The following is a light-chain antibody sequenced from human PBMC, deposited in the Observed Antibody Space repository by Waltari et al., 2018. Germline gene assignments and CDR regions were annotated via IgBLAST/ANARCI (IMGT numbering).Light chain of an antibody. V-gene: IGKV3-20*01. J-gene: IGKJ4*01. CDR1: QTVRTTY. CDR2: GAS. Sequence: EIVLTQSPGTLSLSSGERATLSCRASQTVRTTYLAWYQQKPGQAPTLLTYGASSRATGIPDRFSGSGSGTDFSLTISSLEPEDFAVYYCQQYDISPRTFGGGTKVEIK. CDR3: QQYDISPRT.